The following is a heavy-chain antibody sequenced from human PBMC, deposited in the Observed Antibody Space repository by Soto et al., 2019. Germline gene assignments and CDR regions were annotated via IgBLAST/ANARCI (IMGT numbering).Heavy chain of an antibody. D-gene: IGHD2-2*01. CDR2: INHSGST. CDR3: ARGRQIPMKTPHCFGY. J-gene: IGHJ4*02. V-gene: IGHV4-34*01. Sequence: SETVSLTCAVYGVSFSGYYWSWIRQPPGKGLEWIGEINHSGSTNYNPSPKSRVTISVDTSKNQFSLKLSSVTAADTAVYYCARGRQIPMKTPHCFGYLGQRSLFAGSS. CDR1: GVSFSGYY.